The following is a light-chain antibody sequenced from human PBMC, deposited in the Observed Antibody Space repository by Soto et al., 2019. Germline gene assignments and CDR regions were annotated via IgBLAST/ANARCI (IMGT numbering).Light chain of an antibody. CDR2: EVS. J-gene: IGLJ1*01. CDR3: SSYSISTAYL. CDR1: SSDVGGYDY. V-gene: IGLV2-14*01. Sequence: QSVLTQPASVSGSPRQSITISCTGTSSDVGGYDYVSWYQLHPGKAPKLMVFEVSNRPSGVSYRFSGSKSGNTASLTISGLQAEHEADYFCSSYSISTAYLFGTGTKVTVL.